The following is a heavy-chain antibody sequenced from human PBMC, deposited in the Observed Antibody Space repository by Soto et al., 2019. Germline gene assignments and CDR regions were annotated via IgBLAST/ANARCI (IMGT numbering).Heavy chain of an antibody. D-gene: IGHD2-15*01. CDR2: ISAYNGNT. CDR3: ARGKDMDYYYYGMDV. V-gene: IGHV1-18*01. Sequence: ASVKVSCKASGYTFTSYGISWVRQAPGQGLEWMGWISAYNGNTNYAQKLQGRVTMTTDTSTSTAYMELRSLRSDDTAVYYCARGKDMDYYYYGMDVWGQGTRVTVSS. J-gene: IGHJ6*02. CDR1: GYTFTSYG.